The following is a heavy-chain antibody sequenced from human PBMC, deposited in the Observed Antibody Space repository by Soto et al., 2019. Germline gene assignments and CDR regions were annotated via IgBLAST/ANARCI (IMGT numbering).Heavy chain of an antibody. Sequence: PGESLKISCKGSEYSFTSYCIARVRQMPGKGLEWMGTIYPGDSDTRYSPSFQGQVTISADKSISTAYLHWSSLKASDTAIYYCARRAQDNYILWGMDVWGQGTTVTVSS. D-gene: IGHD2-15*01. V-gene: IGHV5-51*01. J-gene: IGHJ6*02. CDR1: EYSFTSYC. CDR2: IYPGDSDT. CDR3: ARRAQDNYILWGMDV.